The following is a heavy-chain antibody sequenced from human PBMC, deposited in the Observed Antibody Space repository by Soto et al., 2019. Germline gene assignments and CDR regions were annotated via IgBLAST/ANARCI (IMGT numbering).Heavy chain of an antibody. D-gene: IGHD6-13*01. CDR1: GLIFSSHA. Sequence: GGSLRLSCTASGLIFSSHAMSWVRQAPGKGLEWVSAISGSGGTAYYADSVKGRFTMSRDNSKNTLFLQMNSLRGEDTAVYYCANIPGISNNYGIDVWGRQTTVTVSS. V-gene: IGHV3-23*01. CDR2: ISGSGGTA. J-gene: IGHJ6*02. CDR3: ANIPGISNNYGIDV.